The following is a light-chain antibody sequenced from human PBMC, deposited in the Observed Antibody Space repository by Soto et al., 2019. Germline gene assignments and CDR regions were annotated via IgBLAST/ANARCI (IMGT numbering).Light chain of an antibody. V-gene: IGKV3-15*01. CDR3: LQYHNLWA. Sequence: EIIMTQSPATLSVSPGEGATLSCRASQSVRSNLAWYQQKPGQAPRLLIYKAFTRATGIPARFIGSGSGTEFTLTISSLQSEDFAVYSCLQYHNLWAFGQGTKVEIK. J-gene: IGKJ1*01. CDR2: KAF. CDR1: QSVRSN.